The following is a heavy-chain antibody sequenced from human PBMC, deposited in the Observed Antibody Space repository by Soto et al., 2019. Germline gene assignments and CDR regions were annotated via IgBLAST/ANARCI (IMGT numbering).Heavy chain of an antibody. CDR2: IGVYNGNR. CDR3: ARDLGPPSGWDFDL. CDR1: GYPFATYG. V-gene: IGHV1-18*04. Sequence: QVQLVQSGPEVKRPGASVKVSCKASGYPFATYGVSWVRRAPGQGLEWMGWIGVYNGNRNFAQKFQGRVTMTADTSTNTAHLELRSLRSDDTAVYYCARDLGPPSGWDFDLWGQGTLVTVSS. D-gene: IGHD6-19*01. J-gene: IGHJ4*02.